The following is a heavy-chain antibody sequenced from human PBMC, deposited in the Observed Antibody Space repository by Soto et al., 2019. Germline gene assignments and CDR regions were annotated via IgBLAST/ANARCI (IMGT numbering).Heavy chain of an antibody. D-gene: IGHD1-26*01. CDR3: ASTTRYSGSYDLLTVDY. J-gene: IGHJ4*02. CDR1: GGTFSSYT. Sequence: GASVKVSCKASGGTFSSYTISWVRQAPGQGLEWMGRIIPILGIANYAQKFQGRVTITADKSTSTAYMELSSLRSEDTAVYYCASTTRYSGSYDLLTVDYWGQGTLVTVSS. V-gene: IGHV1-69*02. CDR2: IIPILGIA.